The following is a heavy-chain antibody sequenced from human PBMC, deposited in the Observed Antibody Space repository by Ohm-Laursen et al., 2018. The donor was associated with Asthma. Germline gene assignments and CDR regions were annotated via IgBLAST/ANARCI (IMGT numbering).Heavy chain of an antibody. Sequence: SLRLSCAASGFTFSNFAMHWVRQAPGKGLEWVSIITSDGGWTSYADSVRGRFTISRDNSKNILYMQMNSLRAEDTAVYYCARRDYSGGDPNAAFDIWGQGTMVTVSS. J-gene: IGHJ3*02. CDR2: ITSDGGWT. D-gene: IGHD2-21*02. V-gene: IGHV3-30-3*01. CDR3: ARRDYSGGDPNAAFDI. CDR1: GFTFSNFA.